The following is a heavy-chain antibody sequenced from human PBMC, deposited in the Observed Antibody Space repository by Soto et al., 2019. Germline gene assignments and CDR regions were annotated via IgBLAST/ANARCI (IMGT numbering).Heavy chain of an antibody. CDR2: IRFDGSNI. J-gene: IGHJ4*02. CDR3: AKSGVATTNPVLFDY. D-gene: IGHD1-26*01. V-gene: IGHV3-30*02. Sequence: GGSLRLSCAVPGIIFTGYGMHWVRQAPGKGLEWVAIIRFDGSNIHYADSVKGRFTISRDNSKNTLYLQMNSLRAEDTAVYYCAKSGVATTNPVLFDYWGQGTLVTSPQ. CDR1: GIIFTGYG.